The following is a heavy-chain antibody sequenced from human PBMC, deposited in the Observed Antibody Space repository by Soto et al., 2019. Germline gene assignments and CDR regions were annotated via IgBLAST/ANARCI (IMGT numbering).Heavy chain of an antibody. D-gene: IGHD3-16*01. CDR3: ARGGYDYVWGSYSREDY. J-gene: IGHJ4*02. CDR2: INHSGST. V-gene: IGHV4-34*01. Sequence: SETLSLTCAVYGGSFSGYYWSWIRQPPGKGLEWIGEINHSGSTNYNPSLKSRVTISVDTSKNQFSLKLSSVTAADTAVYYCARGGYDYVWGSYSREDYWGQGTLVTVSS. CDR1: GGSFSGYY.